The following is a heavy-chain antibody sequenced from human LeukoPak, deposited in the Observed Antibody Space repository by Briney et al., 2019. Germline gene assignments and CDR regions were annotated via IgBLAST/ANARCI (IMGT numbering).Heavy chain of an antibody. CDR1: GFTFSSYA. CDR3: AKTQDFYDSSGYYYYYMDV. D-gene: IGHD3-22*01. Sequence: GSLRLSCAASGFTFSSYAMSWVRQAPRKGLEWVSAMIGSGGSTSHADSVKGRFTISRDNSKNTLYLQMNSLRAEDTAVYYCAKTQDFYDSSGYYYYYMDVWGKGTTVTVSS. J-gene: IGHJ6*03. CDR2: MIGSGGST. V-gene: IGHV3-23*01.